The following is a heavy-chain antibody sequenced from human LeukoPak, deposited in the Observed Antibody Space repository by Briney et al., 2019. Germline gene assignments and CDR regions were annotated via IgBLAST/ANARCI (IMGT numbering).Heavy chain of an antibody. V-gene: IGHV3-23*01. Sequence: GGSLRLSCAASGFTFSSYAMSWVRQAPGKGLEWVSAISGSGGSTYYADSVKGRFTISRDNSKNTLYLQMNSLRAEDTAVYYCAKGRPGYSSSWYRGGHYFDYWGQGTLVTVSS. D-gene: IGHD6-13*01. J-gene: IGHJ4*02. CDR2: ISGSGGST. CDR1: GFTFSSYA. CDR3: AKGRPGYSSSWYRGGHYFDY.